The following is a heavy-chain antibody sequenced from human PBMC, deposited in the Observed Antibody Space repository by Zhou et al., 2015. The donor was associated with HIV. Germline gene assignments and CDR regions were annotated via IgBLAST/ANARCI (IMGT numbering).Heavy chain of an antibody. CDR3: AKERETINVYSADFDY. J-gene: IGHJ4*02. D-gene: IGHD5-24*01. CDR2: IRGSGYDA. CDR1: GFTFSKYA. V-gene: IGHV3-23*01. Sequence: EVRLLESGGGLMGAGGSLRLSCVGSGFTFSKYAMSWVRQAPGKSLQWVAGIRGSGYDAYYAASVKGRFTISRDNAKNSLYLEMRTVKVEDTALYYCAKERETINVYSADFDYWGQGTLVTVSS.